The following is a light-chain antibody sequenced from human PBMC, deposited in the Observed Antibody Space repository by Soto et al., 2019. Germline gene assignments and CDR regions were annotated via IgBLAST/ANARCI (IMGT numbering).Light chain of an antibody. J-gene: IGKJ1*01. V-gene: IGKV1-39*01. CDR3: QQSYTTLTWT. CDR2: AAS. CDR1: QSIGTY. Sequence: IQMTQSPSSLSASIGDRVTITCRASQSIGTYLNWYQQKPGKAPTVLIFAASTLQSGVPSRFSGRGSGTDFTLTISSLQPEDFATYYCQQSYTTLTWTFGQGTKVEI.